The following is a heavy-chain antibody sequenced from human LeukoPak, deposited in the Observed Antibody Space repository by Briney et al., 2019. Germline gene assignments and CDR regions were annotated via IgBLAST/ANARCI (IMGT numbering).Heavy chain of an antibody. CDR3: TKARGAGSHDDFDY. Sequence: GGSLRLSCAAPGFTFIAYSMNWVRQAPGRGLEGLSYISTSGTTLFYADSLRGRFTISRDNAKNTLYLQMNSLRVEDTAVYYCTKARGAGSHDDFDYWGKGTLVTVSS. CDR2: ISTSGTTL. J-gene: IGHJ4*02. CDR1: GFTFIAYS. D-gene: IGHD1-26*01. V-gene: IGHV3-48*01.